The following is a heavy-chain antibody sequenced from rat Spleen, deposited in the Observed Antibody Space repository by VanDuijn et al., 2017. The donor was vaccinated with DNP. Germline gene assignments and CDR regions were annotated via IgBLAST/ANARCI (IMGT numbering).Heavy chain of an antibody. Sequence: EVQLVESGGGLVQPGRSLKLSCAASGFTFNSYWMAWIRQVPGKGLEWVASVPSSGGSTYYRDSVKGRFTISRDNTKSTLYLQMDSLRSEDTATYYCARGGRSYFDYWGQGVMVTVSS. J-gene: IGHJ2*01. CDR2: VPSSGGST. D-gene: IGHD1-11*01. CDR1: GFTFNSYW. CDR3: ARGGRSYFDY. V-gene: IGHV5-31*01.